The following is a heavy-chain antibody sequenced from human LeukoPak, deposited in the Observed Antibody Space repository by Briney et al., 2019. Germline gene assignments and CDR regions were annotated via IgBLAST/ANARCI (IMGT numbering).Heavy chain of an antibody. CDR3: ARGEYQLLIGDY. Sequence: GGSLRLSCAASGFTFSSYSMNWVRQAPGKGLEWVSSISSSSSYIYYADSVKGRFTISRDNAKNSLYLQMNSLRAGDTAVYYCARGEYQLLIGDYWGQGTLVTVSS. V-gene: IGHV3-21*01. CDR1: GFTFSSYS. J-gene: IGHJ4*02. CDR2: ISSSSSYI. D-gene: IGHD2-2*01.